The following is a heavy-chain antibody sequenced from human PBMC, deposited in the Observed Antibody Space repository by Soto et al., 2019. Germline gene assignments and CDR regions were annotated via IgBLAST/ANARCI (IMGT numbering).Heavy chain of an antibody. CDR2: IWHDGSDK. D-gene: IGHD5-12*01. V-gene: IGHV3-33*01. CDR3: VREAIVASTVPHNWVDS. J-gene: IGHJ5*01. CDR1: GFTFSSYG. Sequence: QVQLVESGGGVVQPGTSLRLSCAASGFTFSSYGMHWVRQAPGKGLEWVAVIWHDGSDKYYVDSVKGRFTIFRDNSKNTLDLQMNSLRAEDTAVYYCVREAIVASTVPHNWVDSWGQGTLVTVSS.